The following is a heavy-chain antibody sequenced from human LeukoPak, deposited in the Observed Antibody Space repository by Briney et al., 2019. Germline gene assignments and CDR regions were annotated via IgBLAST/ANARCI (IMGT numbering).Heavy chain of an antibody. Sequence: ASVKLSCKASGYTSTCYYMHWVRHAPGQGLEWMGWINPNSGGTNYAKKFQGRVTMTRDTSISAAYMELSRLRSDDTAVYYCARDFLYCSGGSCYPDSWFDPWGQGTLVTVSS. CDR1: GYTSTCYY. CDR2: INPNSGGT. D-gene: IGHD2-15*01. CDR3: ARDFLYCSGGSCYPDSWFDP. J-gene: IGHJ5*02. V-gene: IGHV1-2*02.